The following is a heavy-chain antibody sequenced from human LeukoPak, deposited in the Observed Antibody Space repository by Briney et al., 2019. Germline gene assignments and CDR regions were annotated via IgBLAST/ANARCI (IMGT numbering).Heavy chain of an antibody. V-gene: IGHV3-7*01. D-gene: IGHD3-22*01. Sequence: GGSLRLSCAASGFTFSSYWMSWVRQAPGKGLEWVANIKQDGSEKYYVDSVKGRFTISRDNAKNSLYLQMNSLRAEDTAVYYCARDKYYYDSSGYYYNYWGQGTLVTASS. CDR2: IKQDGSEK. CDR3: ARDKYYYDSSGYYYNY. CDR1: GFTFSSYW. J-gene: IGHJ4*02.